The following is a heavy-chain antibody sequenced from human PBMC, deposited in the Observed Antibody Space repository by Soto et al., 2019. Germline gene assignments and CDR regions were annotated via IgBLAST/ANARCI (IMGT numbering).Heavy chain of an antibody. CDR1: GFTFSDFG. Sequence: QVQLVESGGGVVQPGRSRRLSCVVSGFTFSDFGMHWVRQAPGKGLEWVAVISNDGTNKYYADSVKGRFTISRDSSKNTVYLQMNTLRADDTAVYYCAKDYLSARVFDYWGQGTLVTVSS. D-gene: IGHD3-10*01. CDR3: AKDYLSARVFDY. V-gene: IGHV3-30*18. J-gene: IGHJ4*02. CDR2: ISNDGTNK.